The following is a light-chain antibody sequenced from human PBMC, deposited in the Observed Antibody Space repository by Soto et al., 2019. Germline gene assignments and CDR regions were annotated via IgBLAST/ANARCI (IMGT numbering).Light chain of an antibody. CDR2: EVS. J-gene: IGLJ1*01. Sequence: QSALTQPPSASGSPGQSVTITCSGTSSDVGQENYVSWYQQHPGKVPKLILYEVSKRPSGVPDRFSGSRSGNTASLTVSGLQAEDEADYYCQSFDRGPSGVYVFGTGTKLTVL. CDR3: QSFDRGPSGVYV. V-gene: IGLV2-8*01. CDR1: SSDVGQENY.